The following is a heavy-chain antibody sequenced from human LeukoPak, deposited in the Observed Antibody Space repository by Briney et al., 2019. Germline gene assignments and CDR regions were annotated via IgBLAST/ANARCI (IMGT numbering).Heavy chain of an antibody. J-gene: IGHJ4*02. CDR2: INWNGGST. D-gene: IGHD3-10*01. Sequence: GGSPRLSCATSGFTFDGHGMSWVRQAPGKGLEWVSGINWNGGSTAYADSVKGRFTISRDNAKNSLYLQMNSLRAEDTALYYCARDLYGSGPQGFDCWGQGTLVTVSS. V-gene: IGHV3-20*04. CDR3: ARDLYGSGPQGFDC. CDR1: GFTFDGHG.